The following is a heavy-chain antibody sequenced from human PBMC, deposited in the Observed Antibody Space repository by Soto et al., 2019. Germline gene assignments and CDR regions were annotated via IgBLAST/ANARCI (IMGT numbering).Heavy chain of an antibody. CDR3: ASRYYLLSAGYRYYESFYLYN. J-gene: IGHJ4*02. CDR2: TFSTGSS. Sequence: SETLSLPCALSGGSNRMSRYLLGWLRQPPGTALGSVGSTFSTGSSTYNPSLKGRITISVDTSKNHFSLRRYSMSASDTAVYYCASRYYLLSAGYRYYESFYLYNRGPGTLGAASS. CDR1: GGSNRMSRYL. D-gene: IGHD3-9*01. V-gene: IGHV4-39*02.